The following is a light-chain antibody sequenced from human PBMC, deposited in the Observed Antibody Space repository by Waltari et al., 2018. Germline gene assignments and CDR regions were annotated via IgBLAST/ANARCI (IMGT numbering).Light chain of an antibody. CDR3: QQHYGSPFT. V-gene: IGKV4-1*01. Sequence: DSVMAQFPDSLTVALCDRTTINFESSQSSLSISNNKNYLAWYQHKPGQVPKCLIYQSSSRDTGGPDRFSGSGSGTDFTLTISSLQAEDVAVYYCQQHYGSPFTFGRGTKVEIK. CDR1: QSSLSISNNKNY. J-gene: IGKJ4*01. CDR2: QSS.